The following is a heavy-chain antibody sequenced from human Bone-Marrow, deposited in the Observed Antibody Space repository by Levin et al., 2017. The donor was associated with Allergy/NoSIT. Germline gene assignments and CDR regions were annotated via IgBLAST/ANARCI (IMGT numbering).Heavy chain of an antibody. J-gene: IGHJ2*01. Sequence: GGSLRLSCVASGFTSSHNWMSWVRQAPGKGLEWVARIQTEADGGTTDYAAPVTGRFSISRDDSERTVYLQMKSLRTEDTAVYYCTTGFRNYWYFDLWGRGTQVTVSS. CDR2: IQTEADGGTT. CDR1: GFTSSHNW. D-gene: IGHD3-3*01. V-gene: IGHV3-15*01. CDR3: TTGFRNYWYFDL.